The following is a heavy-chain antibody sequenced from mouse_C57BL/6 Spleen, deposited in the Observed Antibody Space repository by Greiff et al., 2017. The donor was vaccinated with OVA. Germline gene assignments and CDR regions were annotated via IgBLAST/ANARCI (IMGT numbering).Heavy chain of an antibody. D-gene: IGHD1-1*01. CDR2: IYPSDSET. Sequence: VQLQQPGAELVRPGSSVKLSCKASGYTFTSYWMDWVKQRPGQGLEWIGNIYPSDSETHYNQKFKDKATLTVDKSSSTAYMQLSSLTSEDSAVYYCARAVVDHFDYWGQGTTLTVSS. CDR1: GYTFTSYW. CDR3: ARAVVDHFDY. J-gene: IGHJ2*01. V-gene: IGHV1-61*01.